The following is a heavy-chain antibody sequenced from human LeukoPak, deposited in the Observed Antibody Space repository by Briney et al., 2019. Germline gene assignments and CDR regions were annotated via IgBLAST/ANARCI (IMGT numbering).Heavy chain of an antibody. Sequence: SVKVSCKASGGTFISYAISWVRQAPGQGLEWMGGIIPIFGTANYAQKFQGRVTITADESTSTAYMELSSLRSEDTAVYYCARGVDGYNLNWFDPWGQGTLVIVSS. D-gene: IGHD5-24*01. CDR3: ARGVDGYNLNWFDP. CDR1: GGTFISYA. J-gene: IGHJ5*02. V-gene: IGHV1-69*01. CDR2: IIPIFGTA.